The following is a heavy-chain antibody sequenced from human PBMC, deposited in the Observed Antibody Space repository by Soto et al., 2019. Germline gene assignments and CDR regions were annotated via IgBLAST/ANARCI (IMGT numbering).Heavy chain of an antibody. J-gene: IGHJ2*01. V-gene: IGHV3-30-3*01. D-gene: IGHD2-21*02. CDR3: ARGGDYFGGDCYLNWYFDL. CDR2: ISYDGSNK. CDR1: GFTFSSYA. Sequence: QVQLVESGGGVVQPGRSLRLSCAASGFTFSSYAMHWVRQAPGKGLEWVAVISYDGSNKYYADSVKGRFTISRDNSKNTLYLQMNRLRAEDTAVYYCARGGDYFGGDCYLNWYFDLWGRGTLVTVSS.